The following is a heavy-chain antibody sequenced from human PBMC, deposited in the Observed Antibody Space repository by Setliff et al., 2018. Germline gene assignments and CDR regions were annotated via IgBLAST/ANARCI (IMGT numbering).Heavy chain of an antibody. Sequence: PSETLSLTCTVSGGSITSHYWSWIRQPPGKGLEWIGYIYYSGSTYYSPSLKSRVTISVDTSKNLFSLKLSSVTAADTAVYYCARVRDYEIDYWGQGTLVTVSS. D-gene: IGHD3-16*01. CDR2: IYYSGST. J-gene: IGHJ4*02. V-gene: IGHV4-59*11. CDR1: GGSITSHY. CDR3: ARVRDYEIDY.